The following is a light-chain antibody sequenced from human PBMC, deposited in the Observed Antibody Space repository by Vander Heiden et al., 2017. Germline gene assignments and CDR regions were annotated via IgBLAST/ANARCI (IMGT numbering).Light chain of an antibody. V-gene: IGKV1D-12*01. CDR3: QHANNFPALT. CDR2: AAS. Sequence: DIQMAQSPSSVSASVGDRVTITCRASQDISIWLAWYQQKPGKAPKLLIYAASILQSGVPSKFSGSEYGTDFTLTISSRHPEDFATYYCQHANNFPALTFGGGTKVDIK. J-gene: IGKJ4*01. CDR1: QDISIW.